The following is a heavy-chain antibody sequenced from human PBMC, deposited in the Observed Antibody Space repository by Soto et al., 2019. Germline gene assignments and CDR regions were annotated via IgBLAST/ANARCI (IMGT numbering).Heavy chain of an antibody. CDR3: ARGLIPMGYSSLSSPYYYYYGMDV. J-gene: IGHJ6*02. D-gene: IGHD6-19*01. CDR2: MNPNSGNT. CDR1: GYTFTSYD. Sequence: GASVKVSCKASGYTFTSYDINWVRQATGQGLEWMGWMNPNSGNTGYAQKFQGRVTMTRNTSISTAYMELSSLRSEDTAVYYCARGLIPMGYSSLSSPYYYYYGMDVWGQGTTVTVSS. V-gene: IGHV1-8*01.